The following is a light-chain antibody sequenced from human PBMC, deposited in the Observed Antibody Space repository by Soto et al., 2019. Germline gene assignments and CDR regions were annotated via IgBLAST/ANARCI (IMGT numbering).Light chain of an antibody. CDR1: QSITNY. Sequence: DIPMTQSPSSLSASVGDRVTITCRASQSITNYLNWYQQKPGKAPKLLIHAASSFRSGVPSRFSGSGSGTDFTLTISSLQSEDFATYYCQQSFSIPYTFGQGTKLEIK. V-gene: IGKV1-39*01. J-gene: IGKJ2*01. CDR3: QQSFSIPYT. CDR2: AAS.